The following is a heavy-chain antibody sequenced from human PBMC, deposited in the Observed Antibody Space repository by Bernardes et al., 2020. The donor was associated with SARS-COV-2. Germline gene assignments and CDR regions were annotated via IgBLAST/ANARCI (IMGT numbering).Heavy chain of an antibody. J-gene: IGHJ6*02. CDR3: ARYVREWLTYYYCMDV. D-gene: IGHD3-3*01. CDR1: GYTFTSYG. Sequence: ASVKVSCKASGYTFTSYGISWVRQAPGQGLEWMGWISAYNGNTNYAQKLQGRVTMTTDTSTSTAYMELRSLRSDDTAVYYCARYVREWLTYYYCMDVWGQGTTVTVSS. CDR2: ISAYNGNT. V-gene: IGHV1-18*01.